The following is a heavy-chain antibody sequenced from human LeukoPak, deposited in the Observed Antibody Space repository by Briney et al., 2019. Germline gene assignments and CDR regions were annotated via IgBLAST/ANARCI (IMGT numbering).Heavy chain of an antibody. J-gene: IGHJ5*02. CDR2: IYYSGST. CDR1: GGSISSGDYY. CDR3: ARVLRIAVAGTPPRFNWFDP. D-gene: IGHD6-19*01. V-gene: IGHV4-30-4*08. Sequence: SETLSLTCTVSGGSISSGDYYWRWLRQPPGKGLEWIGYIYYSGSTYYNPSLKSRVTISVDTSKNQFSLKLSSVTAADTAVYYCARVLRIAVAGTPPRFNWFDPWGQGTLVTVSS.